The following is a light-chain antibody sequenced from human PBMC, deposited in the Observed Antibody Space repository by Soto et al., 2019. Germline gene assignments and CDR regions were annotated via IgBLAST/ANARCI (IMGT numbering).Light chain of an antibody. CDR1: NSDIGVYNY. V-gene: IGLV2-14*01. J-gene: IGLJ1*01. Sequence: QSALTQPASVSASPGQSLTISYTATNSDIGVYNYVSWYQQHPDKAPKLMIYAVINRPSGVSNRFSVSKSSNKASLAISGLQAEDEADYYCISYTSSSTLGVFGSGPKVTVL. CDR2: AVI. CDR3: ISYTSSSTLGV.